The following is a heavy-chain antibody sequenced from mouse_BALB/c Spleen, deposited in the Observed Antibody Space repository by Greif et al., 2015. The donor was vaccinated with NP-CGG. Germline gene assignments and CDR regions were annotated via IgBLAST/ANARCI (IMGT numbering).Heavy chain of an antibody. V-gene: IGHV1S22*01. CDR1: GYTFTSYW. Sequence: LQQSGSELVRPGASVKLSCKASGYTFTSYWMHWVKQRHGQGLEWIGNIYPGSGSTNYDEKFKSKGTLTVDTSSSTAYMHLSSLTSEDSAVYYCTRGDYDYDVEAYYFDYWGQGTTLTVSS. J-gene: IGHJ2*01. D-gene: IGHD2-4*01. CDR3: TRGDYDYDVEAYYFDY. CDR2: IYPGSGST.